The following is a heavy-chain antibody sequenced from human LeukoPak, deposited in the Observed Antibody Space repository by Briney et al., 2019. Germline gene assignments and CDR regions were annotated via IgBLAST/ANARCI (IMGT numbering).Heavy chain of an antibody. CDR1: GYIFTTYG. V-gene: IGHV1-18*01. CDR2: ISTYNGET. CDR3: ARDWSLTTFLDY. Sequence: GASVKVSCKASGYIFTTYGITWVRQAPGQGLEWMGWISTYNGETNYAERLQGRVTMTTDTSTSTAYVELRSLTSDDTAVYYCARDWSLTTFLDYWGQGTLVTVSS. D-gene: IGHD4/OR15-4a*01. J-gene: IGHJ4*02.